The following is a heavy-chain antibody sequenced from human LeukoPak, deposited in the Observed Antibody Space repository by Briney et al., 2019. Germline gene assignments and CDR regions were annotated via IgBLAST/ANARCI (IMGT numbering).Heavy chain of an antibody. CDR1: GGSISSGGYY. D-gene: IGHD2-2*01. CDR3: ARRDIVVVPDTNDYFDY. CDR2: IYYSGST. Sequence: SETLSLTCTVSGGSISSGGYYWSWIRQHPGKGLEWIGYIYYSGSTYYNPSLKSRVTISVDTSKNQFSLKLCSVTAADTAVYYCARRDIVVVPDTNDYFDYWGQGTLVTVSS. J-gene: IGHJ4*02. V-gene: IGHV4-31*03.